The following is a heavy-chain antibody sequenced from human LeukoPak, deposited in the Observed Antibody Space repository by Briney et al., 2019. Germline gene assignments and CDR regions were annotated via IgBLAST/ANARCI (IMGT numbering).Heavy chain of an antibody. D-gene: IGHD6-13*01. J-gene: IGHJ4*02. V-gene: IGHV4-34*01. CDR1: GGSFSGYY. CDR2: IYYSGST. CDR3: ASGAAAGTKLFDY. Sequence: KTSETLSLTCAVYGGSFSGYYWSWIRQPPGKGLEWIGSIYYSGSTYYNPSLKSRVTISVDTSKNQFSLKLSSVTAADTAVYYCASGAAAGTKLFDYWGQGTLVTVSS.